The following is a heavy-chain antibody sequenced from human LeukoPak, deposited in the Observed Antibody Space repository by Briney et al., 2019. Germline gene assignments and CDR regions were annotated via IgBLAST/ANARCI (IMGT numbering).Heavy chain of an antibody. CDR1: GGTFSSYA. CDR3: ARDYYDSSGYYPLDY. V-gene: IGHV1-2*02. D-gene: IGHD3-22*01. Sequence: ASVKVSCKASGGTFSSYAISWVRQAPGQGLEWMGWINPNSGGTNYAQKFQGRVTMTRDTSISTAYMELSRLRSDDTAVYYCARDYYDSSGYYPLDYWGQGTLVTVSS. CDR2: INPNSGGT. J-gene: IGHJ4*02.